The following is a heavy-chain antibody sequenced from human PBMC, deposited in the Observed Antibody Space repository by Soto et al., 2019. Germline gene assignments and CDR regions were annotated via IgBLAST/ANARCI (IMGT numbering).Heavy chain of an antibody. V-gene: IGHV4-59*01. D-gene: IGHD3-10*01. CDR1: GGSISNYY. J-gene: IGHJ3*01. CDR2: IYYSGRT. CDR3: ARDMVRGVIDAFDV. Sequence: QVQLQESGPGLVKPSETLSLTCTVSGGSISNYYWSWIRQPPGKGLEWIGYIYYSGRTNYNPSLKSRVTISVDTSRNQFSLKLSSVTAADTAVYYCARDMVRGVIDAFDVWGQGTMVTVSS.